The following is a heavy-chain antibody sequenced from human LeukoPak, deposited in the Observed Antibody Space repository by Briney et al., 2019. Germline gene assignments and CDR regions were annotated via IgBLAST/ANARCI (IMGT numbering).Heavy chain of an antibody. Sequence: GGSLRLSCAASGFTFSSYSMNWVRQAPGKGLEWVSSISSSSSYIYYADSVKGRFTISRDNAKNSLYLQMNSLRAEDTAVYYCARDHTVGSHYLDYWGQGTLVTVSS. CDR1: GFTFSSYS. CDR2: ISSSSSYI. D-gene: IGHD4-23*01. V-gene: IGHV3-21*01. CDR3: ARDHTVGSHYLDY. J-gene: IGHJ4*02.